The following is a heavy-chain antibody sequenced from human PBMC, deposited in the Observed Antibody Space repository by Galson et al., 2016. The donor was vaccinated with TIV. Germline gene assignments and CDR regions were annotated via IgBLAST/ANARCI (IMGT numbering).Heavy chain of an antibody. CDR1: AFAFADSA. CDR2: ISWNSSNI. CDR3: AKDSRPGGGLPEPFNYQGMDV. Sequence: SLRLSCAASAFAFADSALPCVPLVPGKARECGSVISWNSSNIGYTVSVTGRFTFPRDNAKNALYLQLNSLRPEDTAMYYCAKDSRPGGGLPEPFNYQGMDVWGQGTTVTVS. D-gene: IGHD1-14*01. V-gene: IGHV3-9*01. J-gene: IGHJ6*02.